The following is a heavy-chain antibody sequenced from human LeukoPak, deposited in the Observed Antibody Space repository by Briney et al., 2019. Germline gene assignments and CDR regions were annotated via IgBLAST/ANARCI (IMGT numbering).Heavy chain of an antibody. D-gene: IGHD1-26*01. Sequence: PSETLSLTCAIYADSFSGYSWSWIRQSPGRGLEWIGEINHDGRAKYNPSLKSRVTISVDTSKNQFSLKLSSVTAADTAVYYCARHDLGAILNYWGQGTLVTVSS. V-gene: IGHV4-34*01. CDR1: ADSFSGYS. J-gene: IGHJ4*02. CDR2: INHDGRA. CDR3: ARHDLGAILNY.